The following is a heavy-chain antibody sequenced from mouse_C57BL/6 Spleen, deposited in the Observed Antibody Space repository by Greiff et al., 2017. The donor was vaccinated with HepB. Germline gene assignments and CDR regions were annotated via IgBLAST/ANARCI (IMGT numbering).Heavy chain of an antibody. CDR1: GYSITSGYY. CDR2: ISYDGSN. D-gene: IGHD1-1*01. Sequence: EVQLVESGPGLVKPSQSLSLTCSVTGYSITSGYYWNWIRQFPGNKLEWLGYISYDGSNNYNPSLKNRISITRDTSKNQFFLKLNSVTTEDTATYYCASAYYYGSSYEDYWGQGTTLTVSS. CDR3: ASAYYYGSSYEDY. V-gene: IGHV3-6*01. J-gene: IGHJ2*01.